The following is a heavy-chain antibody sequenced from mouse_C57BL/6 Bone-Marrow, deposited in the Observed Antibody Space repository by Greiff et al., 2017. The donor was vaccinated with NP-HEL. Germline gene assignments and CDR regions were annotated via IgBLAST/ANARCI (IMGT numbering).Heavy chain of an antibody. V-gene: IGHV5-9-1*02. CDR2: ISRGGDYI. CDR1: GFTFSSYA. D-gene: IGHD3-3*01. J-gene: IGHJ4*01. CDR3: TGARSMDY. Sequence: EVQRLESGAGLVKPGGSLKLSCAASGFTFSSYAMYWVRQTPEKRLEWVAYISRGGDYIYYADTVKGRFTISRDNARNTLYLQMSSLKSDDTAMYYCTGARSMDYWGQGTSVTVSS.